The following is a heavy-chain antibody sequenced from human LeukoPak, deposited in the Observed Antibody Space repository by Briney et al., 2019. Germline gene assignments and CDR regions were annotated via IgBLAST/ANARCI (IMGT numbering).Heavy chain of an antibody. CDR3: ARERFRDGYPN. V-gene: IGHV3-30*04. CDR1: GFTFSSYA. CDR2: ISYDGSNK. J-gene: IGHJ4*02. D-gene: IGHD5-24*01. Sequence: PGGSLRLSCAASGFTFSSYAMHWVCQAPGKGLEWVAVISYDGSNKYYADSVKGRFTISRDNSKNTLYLQMNSLRAEDTAVYYCARERFRDGYPNWGQGTLVTVSS.